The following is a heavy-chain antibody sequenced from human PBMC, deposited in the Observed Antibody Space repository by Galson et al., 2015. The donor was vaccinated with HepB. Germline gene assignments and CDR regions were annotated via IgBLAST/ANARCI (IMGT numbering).Heavy chain of an antibody. V-gene: IGHV3-7*01. Sequence: SLRLSCAVSGFTFSNSWMSWVRQAPGKGLEWVANIKEDGSEKSYVDSVKGRFTISRDNAKNSLYLQMNSLRAEDTAVYYCARGRGSYWVYWGQGTLVTVSS. D-gene: IGHD1-26*01. CDR3: ARGRGSYWVY. CDR1: GFTFSNSW. J-gene: IGHJ4*02. CDR2: IKEDGSEK.